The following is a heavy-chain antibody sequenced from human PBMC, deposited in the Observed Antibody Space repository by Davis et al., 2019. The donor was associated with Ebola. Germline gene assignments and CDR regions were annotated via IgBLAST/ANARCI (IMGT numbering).Heavy chain of an antibody. CDR3: AKDFGYGDYGDLFYYYYGMDV. J-gene: IGHJ6*02. CDR1: GFTFSSYW. D-gene: IGHD4-17*01. CDR2: IKQDGSEQ. V-gene: IGHV3-7*01. Sequence: GGSLRLSCAASGFTFSSYWMSWVRQAPGKGLEWVANIKQDGSEQYYADSVKGRFTISRDNSKNTLYLQMNSLRAEDTAVYYCAKDFGYGDYGDLFYYYYGMDVWGQGTTVTVSS.